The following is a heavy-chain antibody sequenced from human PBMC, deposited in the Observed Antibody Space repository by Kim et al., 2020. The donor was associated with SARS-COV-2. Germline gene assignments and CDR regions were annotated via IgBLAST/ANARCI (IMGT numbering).Heavy chain of an antibody. J-gene: IGHJ5*02. D-gene: IGHD2-15*01. V-gene: IGHV4-31*01. CDR1: GGSISSGGYY. CDR2: IYYSGTT. Sequence: SETLSLTCTVSGGSISSGGYYWSWIRHHPGKGLELIGYIYYSGTTYYNPSLKSLVTISVDTSKNHFSLKLSAVTAADTAVYYCEARERGYCSGGSCHNWFDPWGQGTPVTVSS. CDR3: EARERGYCSGGSCHNWFDP.